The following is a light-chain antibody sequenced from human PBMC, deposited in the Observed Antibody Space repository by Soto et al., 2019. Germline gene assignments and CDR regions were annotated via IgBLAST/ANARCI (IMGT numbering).Light chain of an antibody. J-gene: IGLJ2*01. Sequence: QSALTQPASVSGSPGQSITISCTGTSSDVGTYKFVSWYQQHPGQAPKLMIYEVSERPSGISNRFSGSKSGNTASLTISGLQTEDEADYYCSSHATDYVLFGGGPKVTVL. CDR3: SSHATDYVL. CDR1: SSDVGTYKF. V-gene: IGLV2-23*02. CDR2: EVS.